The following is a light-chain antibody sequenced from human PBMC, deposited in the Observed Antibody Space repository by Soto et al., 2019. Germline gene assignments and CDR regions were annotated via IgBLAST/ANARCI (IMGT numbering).Light chain of an antibody. V-gene: IGKV1-5*03. Sequence: DIQMTQSPSTLSASVGDRVTITCRASQSISDWLAWYQQRSGKSPKLLISKASSLQSGVPPRFSGSGSGTEFTLTISSLQSDDFATYYGQQYNRFPHTFGQGTKLEIK. J-gene: IGKJ2*01. CDR3: QQYNRFPHT. CDR1: QSISDW. CDR2: KAS.